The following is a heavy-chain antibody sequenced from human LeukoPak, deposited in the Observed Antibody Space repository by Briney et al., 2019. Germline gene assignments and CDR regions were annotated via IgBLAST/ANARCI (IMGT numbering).Heavy chain of an antibody. CDR1: GGSISSSSYY. Sequence: SETLSLTCTVSGGSISSSSYYWGWIRQPPGKGLEWIGSIYYSGSTYYNPSLKSRVTISVDTSKNQFSLKLSSVTAADTAVYYCARQRRRYYYGSGSFTHVFDYWGQGTLVTVSS. D-gene: IGHD3-10*01. J-gene: IGHJ4*02. CDR3: ARQRRRYYYGSGSFTHVFDY. V-gene: IGHV4-39*01. CDR2: IYYSGST.